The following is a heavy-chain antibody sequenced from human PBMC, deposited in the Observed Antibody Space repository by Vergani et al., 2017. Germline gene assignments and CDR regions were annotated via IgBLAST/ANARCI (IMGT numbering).Heavy chain of an antibody. J-gene: IGHJ6*02. CDR1: GGSISSYY. CDR3: ARANSSSWPYYYYGMDV. D-gene: IGHD6-13*01. Sequence: QVQLQESGPGLVKPSETLSLTCTVSGGSISSYYWSWILQPPGKGLEWIGYIYYSGSTNYNPSLKSRVTISVDTSKNQFSLKLRSVTAADTAGYYCARANSSSWPYYYYGMDVWGQGTTVTVSS. V-gene: IGHV4-59*01. CDR2: IYYSGST.